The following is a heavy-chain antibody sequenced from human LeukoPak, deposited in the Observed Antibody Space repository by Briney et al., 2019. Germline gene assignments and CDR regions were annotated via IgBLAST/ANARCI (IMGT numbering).Heavy chain of an antibody. D-gene: IGHD3-22*01. CDR2: INPSGGSK. J-gene: IGHJ4*02. CDR1: GYTFTSYY. Sequence: GASVKVSCKASGYTFTSYYMHWVRQAPGQGLEWMGIINPSGGSKSYAQKFQGRVTMTRDMSTSTAYMELSRLRSDDTAVYYCARDLGSYYDSSGYYPGLVDYWGQGTLVTVSS. V-gene: IGHV1-46*01. CDR3: ARDLGSYYDSSGYYPGLVDY.